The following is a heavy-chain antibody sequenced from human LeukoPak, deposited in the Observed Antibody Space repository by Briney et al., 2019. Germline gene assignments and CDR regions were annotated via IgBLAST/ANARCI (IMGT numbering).Heavy chain of an antibody. CDR1: GGSISSSSYY. CDR3: ARQAAGDGYYFDY. CDR2: IYYSGST. V-gene: IGHV4-39*01. D-gene: IGHD6-13*01. Sequence: PSETLSLTCTVSGGSISSSSYYWGWIRQPPGQGLEWIGSIYYSGSTYYNPSLKSRVTISVDTSKNQFSLKLSSVTAADTAVYYCARQAAGDGYYFDYWGQGTLVTVSS. J-gene: IGHJ4*02.